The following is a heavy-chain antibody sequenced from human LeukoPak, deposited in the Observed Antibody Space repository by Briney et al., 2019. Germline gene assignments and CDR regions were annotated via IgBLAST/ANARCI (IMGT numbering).Heavy chain of an antibody. Sequence: SETLSLACTVSGGSISSYYWTWIRQAPGKGLEWIGNVYYTGSTSYNPSLKSRVTISVDASKNHFSLRLTSVTAADTAVYYCARGKQWLVLTGGYYFDYWGQGTLVTVSS. V-gene: IGHV4-59*01. J-gene: IGHJ4*02. CDR2: VYYTGST. CDR3: ARGKQWLVLTGGYYFDY. D-gene: IGHD6-19*01. CDR1: GGSISSYY.